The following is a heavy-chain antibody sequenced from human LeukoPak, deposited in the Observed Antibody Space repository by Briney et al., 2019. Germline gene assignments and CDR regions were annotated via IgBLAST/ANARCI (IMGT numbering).Heavy chain of an antibody. CDR3: AKGGRYYYGSGSYAFDI. CDR1: GFTFSSYA. D-gene: IGHD3-10*01. V-gene: IGHV3-23*01. J-gene: IGHJ3*02. CDR2: ISGSGGST. Sequence: PGGSLRLSCAASGFTFSSYAMSWVRQAPGKGLEWVSAISGSGGSTYYADSVKGRFTISRDNSKNTLYLQMNSLRAEGTAVYYCAKGGRYYYGSGSYAFDIWGQGTMVTVSS.